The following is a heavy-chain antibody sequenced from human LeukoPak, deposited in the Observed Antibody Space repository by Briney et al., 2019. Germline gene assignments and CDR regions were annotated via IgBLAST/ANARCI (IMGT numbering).Heavy chain of an antibody. CDR3: ARVIRGPSSSWYGPNYYMDV. CDR1: GYTFTSYA. D-gene: IGHD6-13*01. CDR2: INTNTGNP. J-gene: IGHJ6*03. V-gene: IGHV7-4-1*02. Sequence: GASVKVSCKASGYTFTSYAMNWVRQAPGQGLEWMGWINTNTGNPTYARGFTGRFVFSLDTSVSTAYLQISSLKAEDTAVYYCARVIRGPSSSWYGPNYYMDVWGKGTTVTVSS.